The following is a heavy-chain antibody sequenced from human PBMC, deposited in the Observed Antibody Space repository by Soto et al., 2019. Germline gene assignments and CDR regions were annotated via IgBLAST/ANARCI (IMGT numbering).Heavy chain of an antibody. CDR2: ISAYNGNT. V-gene: IGHV1-18*01. CDR1: GYTFTSYG. CDR3: ASEARDYPNPIDV. D-gene: IGHD4-17*01. Sequence: QVQLVQSGAEVKKPGASVKVSCKASGYTFTSYGISWVRQAPGQGLEWMGWISAYNGNTNYAQKLQGRVTMTTDTPTSTAYMELRSLTSNDTAVYYCASEARDYPNPIDVWGKGSTVTVSS. J-gene: IGHJ6*03.